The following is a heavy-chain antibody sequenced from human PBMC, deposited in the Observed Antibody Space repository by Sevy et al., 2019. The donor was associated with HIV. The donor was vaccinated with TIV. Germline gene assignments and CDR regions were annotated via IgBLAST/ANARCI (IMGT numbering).Heavy chain of an antibody. D-gene: IGHD3-10*01. J-gene: IGHJ4*02. Sequence: ASVKVSCKASGYTFIGYAMHWVRQAPGQGLEWMGWINPNSGGTNYAQKFQGRVTMTRDTSFSTAYMELSRRRSDDTAVYYCAGWPVGGKATADDYWGQGTLVTVSS. CDR2: INPNSGGT. V-gene: IGHV1-2*02. CDR1: GYTFIGYA. CDR3: AGWPVGGKATADDY.